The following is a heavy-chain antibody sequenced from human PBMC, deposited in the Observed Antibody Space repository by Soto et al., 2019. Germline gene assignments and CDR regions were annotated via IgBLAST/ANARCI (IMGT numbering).Heavy chain of an antibody. V-gene: IGHV1-69*04. D-gene: IGHD5-12*01. Sequence: ASVKVSCKASGSTFSRYTSIWVRQATGQGLEWMGRIIPTLGIANYAQKFQGRVTITADKSTSTAYMELSSLRSEDTAVYYCARDREYSGYEYYFDYWGQGTLVTVSS. J-gene: IGHJ4*02. CDR3: ARDREYSGYEYYFDY. CDR2: IIPTLGIA. CDR1: GSTFSRYT.